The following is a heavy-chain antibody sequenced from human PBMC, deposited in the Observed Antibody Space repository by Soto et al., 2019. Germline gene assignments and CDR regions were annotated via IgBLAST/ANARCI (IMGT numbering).Heavy chain of an antibody. CDR1: GFTFSSYA. CDR3: AEDQRLPAAVSALDP. D-gene: IGHD2-2*01. J-gene: IGHJ5*02. V-gene: IGHV3-23*01. Sequence: GGSLRLSCAASGFTFSSYAMSWVRQAPGKGLEWVSGIRGSGATTYYADSVKGRFTISRDNSRNTLYLQMNSLRAEDTAVYYCAEDQRLPAAVSALDPWGQGTLVTVSS. CDR2: IRGSGATT.